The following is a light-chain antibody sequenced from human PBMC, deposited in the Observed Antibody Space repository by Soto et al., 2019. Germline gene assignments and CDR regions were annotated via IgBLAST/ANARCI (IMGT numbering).Light chain of an antibody. J-gene: IGKJ4*01. CDR2: GAS. Sequence: EIVMTQSPAALSLSPGERVTLSCRANQAVATSLAWYQIRPGQAPRLLIYGASIRATGVPDRFSGSGSGTEFTLTISSLESEDFATYFCQHYNGWPLFGGGTKVEIK. CDR3: QHYNGWPL. V-gene: IGKV3-15*01. CDR1: QAVATS.